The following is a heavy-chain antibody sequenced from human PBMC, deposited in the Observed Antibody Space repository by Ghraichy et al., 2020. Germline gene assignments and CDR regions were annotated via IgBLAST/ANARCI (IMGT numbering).Heavy chain of an antibody. CDR1: GGSISSSY. CDR3: ARDCSGGTCYLGTVDF. J-gene: IGHJ4*02. V-gene: IGHV4-4*07. Sequence: GSLRLSCTVSGGSISSSYWSWIRQPAGKGLEWIGRVYIDGNTNYNPSLKSRVSMSVDTSKNQFSLKMTSVTAADTAVYYCARDCSGGTCYLGTVDFWGRGTLVTVSS. CDR2: VYIDGNT. D-gene: IGHD2-15*01.